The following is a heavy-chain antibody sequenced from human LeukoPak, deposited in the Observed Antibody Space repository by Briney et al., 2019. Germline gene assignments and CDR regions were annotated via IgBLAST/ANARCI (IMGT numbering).Heavy chain of an antibody. J-gene: IGHJ6*02. D-gene: IGHD2-15*01. CDR3: ARKEEPYCSGGSCYYYYGMDV. V-gene: IGHV3-66*01. Sequence: GGSLRLSCAGSGFSVSSNYMSWVRQAPGKGPEWVSVIYSGGSTYHADSVKGRFTLSRDNSKNTLYLQMNSLRAEDTAVYYCARKEEPYCSGGSCYYYYGMDVWGQGTTVTVSS. CDR2: IYSGGST. CDR1: GFSVSSNY.